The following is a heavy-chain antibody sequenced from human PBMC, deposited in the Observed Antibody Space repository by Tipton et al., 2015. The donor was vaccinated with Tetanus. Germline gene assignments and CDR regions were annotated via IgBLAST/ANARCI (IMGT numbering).Heavy chain of an antibody. D-gene: IGHD2-8*01. CDR1: GYIFNNYW. J-gene: IGHJ4*02. CDR2: IYPVDSDT. CDR3: ARAHCTDGVCNFDF. V-gene: IGHV5-51*07. Sequence: QLVQSGREVKKPGESLKISCKGSGYIFNNYWIGWVHQKPGKGLEWMGIIYPVDSDTRYSTSFQGQVTISVDKSINTAYLQWSSLKASDTSMFYCARAHCTDGVCNFDFWGQGALVTVAS.